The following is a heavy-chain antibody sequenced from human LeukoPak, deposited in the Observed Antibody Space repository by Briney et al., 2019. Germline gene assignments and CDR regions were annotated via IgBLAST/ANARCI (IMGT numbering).Heavy chain of an antibody. CDR2: ISYDGSNK. Sequence: GGSLRLSCAASGFAFSGYGMHWVRQAPGKGLEWAAVISYDGSNKYYADSVKGRFTISRDNSKNTLYLQMNGLSAEDTAVYYCAKAVVVTSYYYYGMDVWGQGTTVTVSS. V-gene: IGHV3-30*18. J-gene: IGHJ6*02. CDR1: GFAFSGYG. CDR3: AKAVVVTSYYYYGMDV. D-gene: IGHD2-15*01.